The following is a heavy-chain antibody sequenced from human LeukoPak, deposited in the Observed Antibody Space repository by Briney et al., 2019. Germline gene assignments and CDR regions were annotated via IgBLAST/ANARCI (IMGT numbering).Heavy chain of an antibody. CDR2: ISYDGSNK. J-gene: IGHJ4*02. CDR3: ARDGVRDGLYFDR. V-gene: IGHV3-30*03. D-gene: IGHD5-24*01. Sequence: GGSLRLSCAASGFTFSSHGMHWVRQAPGKGLEWVAVISYDGSNKYYADSVKGRFTISRDNSKNTLYLQMNSLRDEDTAVYSCARDGVRDGLYFDRWGQGTLVTVSS. CDR1: GFTFSSHG.